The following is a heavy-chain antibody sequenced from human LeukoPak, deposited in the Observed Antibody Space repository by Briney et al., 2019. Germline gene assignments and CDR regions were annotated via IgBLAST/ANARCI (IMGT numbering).Heavy chain of an antibody. V-gene: IGHV3-23*01. CDR2: ISGGAGRT. D-gene: IGHD3-22*01. Sequence: PGGSLRLSCAASGFTLSTYAMSWVRQAPGKGLEWVSAISGGAGRTYHAGSVKGRFTISRDNSKNTLYLQVNSLRGEDTAIYYCAKVATYYYDSSGYCYFDYWGQGTLVTVSS. J-gene: IGHJ4*02. CDR3: AKVATYYYDSSGYCYFDY. CDR1: GFTLSTYA.